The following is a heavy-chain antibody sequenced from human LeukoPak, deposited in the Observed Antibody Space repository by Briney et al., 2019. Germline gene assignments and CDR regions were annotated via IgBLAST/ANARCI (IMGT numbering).Heavy chain of an antibody. CDR1: GFTFSSYT. Sequence: PGGSLRLSCAASGFTFSSYTMSWVRQAPGKGLEWVSAISGRGGSTYYAGSVKGRFTISRDNSKNTLYLQMNNLRAEDAAVYYCANINWNDLNWFDPWGQGTLVTVSS. CDR2: ISGRGGST. CDR3: ANINWNDLNWFDP. J-gene: IGHJ5*02. D-gene: IGHD1-1*01. V-gene: IGHV3-23*01.